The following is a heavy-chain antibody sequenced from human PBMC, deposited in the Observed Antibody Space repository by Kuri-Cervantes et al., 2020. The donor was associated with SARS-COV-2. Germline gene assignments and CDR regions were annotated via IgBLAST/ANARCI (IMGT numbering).Heavy chain of an antibody. CDR2: ISSSGTYI. CDR1: GFIFSRYN. Sequence: GKSLKISCAASGFIFSRYNMNWVRQAPGKGLEWVSSISSSGTYIYYADSVKGRFTISRDNSKNTLYLRMNSLRAEDTAVYYCARVMGSSSSYGMDVWGQGTTVTASS. V-gene: IGHV3-21*01. J-gene: IGHJ6*02. D-gene: IGHD6-13*01. CDR3: ARVMGSSSSYGMDV.